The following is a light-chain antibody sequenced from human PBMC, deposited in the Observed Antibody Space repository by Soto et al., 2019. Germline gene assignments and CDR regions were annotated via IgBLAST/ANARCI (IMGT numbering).Light chain of an antibody. J-gene: IGLJ3*02. Sequence: QSVLTQPPSVSGAPGQRVTISCTGSSANIGAGDALHWYQHLPGAAPKLLMYGNSDRPSGVPDRFSGSKSGTSASPAITRLQPEDEADYYCQSYDDSLSGRVFGGGTKVTVL. CDR2: GNS. CDR1: SANIGAGDA. V-gene: IGLV1-40*01. CDR3: QSYDDSLSGRV.